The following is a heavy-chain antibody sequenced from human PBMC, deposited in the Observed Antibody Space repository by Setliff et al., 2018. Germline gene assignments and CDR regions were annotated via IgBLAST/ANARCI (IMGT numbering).Heavy chain of an antibody. CDR3: ARGYYNGRGYYYLPCSFDS. CDR2: IKPNTGGT. V-gene: IGHV1-2*06. J-gene: IGHJ4*02. CDR1: GYTFTGHY. Sequence: ASVKVSCKASGYTFTGHYLHWVRQAPGQGLEWTGRIKPNTGGTTYAQKFLGRVTMTGVTSINTTYMELSGLRSDDTAVYYCARGYYNGRGYYYLPCSFDSWGRGIVVTVSS. D-gene: IGHD3-10*01.